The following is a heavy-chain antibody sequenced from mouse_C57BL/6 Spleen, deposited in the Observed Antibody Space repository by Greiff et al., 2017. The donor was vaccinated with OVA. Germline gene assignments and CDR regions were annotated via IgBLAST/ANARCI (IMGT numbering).Heavy chain of an antibody. J-gene: IGHJ1*03. D-gene: IGHD1-1*01. CDR3: ARDHKDYGKRDWYFDV. Sequence: DVKLVESGPGMVKPSQSLSLTCTVTGYSITSGYDWHWIRHFPGNKLEWMGYISYSGSTNYNPSLKSRISITHDTSKNHFFLKLNSVTTEDTATYYCARDHKDYGKRDWYFDVWGTGTTVTVSS. CDR1: GYSITSGYD. CDR2: ISYSGST. V-gene: IGHV3-1*01.